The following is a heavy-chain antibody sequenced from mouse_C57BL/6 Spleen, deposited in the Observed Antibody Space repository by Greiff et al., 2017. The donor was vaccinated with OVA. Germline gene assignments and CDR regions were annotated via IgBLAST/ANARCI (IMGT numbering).Heavy chain of an antibody. V-gene: IGHV1-53*01. CDR3: ARKRGYYSDYYAMDY. CDR2: INPSNGGT. J-gene: IGHJ4*01. Sequence: QVQLQQPGTELVKPGASVKLSCKASGYTFTSYWMHWVKQRPGQGLEWIGNINPSNGGTTYNEKFQSKATLTVDKSTSTAYMQLSILTSEDSAVYYCARKRGYYSDYYAMDYWGQGTSVTVSS. CDR1: GYTFTSYW. D-gene: IGHD1-1*01.